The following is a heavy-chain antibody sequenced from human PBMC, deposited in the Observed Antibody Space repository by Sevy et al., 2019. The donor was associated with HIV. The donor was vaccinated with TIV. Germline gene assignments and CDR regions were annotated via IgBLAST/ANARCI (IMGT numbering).Heavy chain of an antibody. V-gene: IGHV4-59*08. CDR3: AGENAWGRGYS. J-gene: IGHJ4*02. CDR2: IYYNGHI. CDR1: GGSITSLY. D-gene: IGHD1-26*01. Sequence: SETLSLTCTVSGGSITSLYWNWIRQPPGKGLEWIANIYYNGHINYNPSLKSRVTLSLNTSKNQFSLRLSSVTAADAAMYYCAGENAWGRGYSWGQGTLVTVSS.